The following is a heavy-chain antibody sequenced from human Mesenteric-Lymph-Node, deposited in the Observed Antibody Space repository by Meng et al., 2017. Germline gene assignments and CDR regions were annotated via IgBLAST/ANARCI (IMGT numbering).Heavy chain of an antibody. Sequence: LRLTCAFSGFSLSTSGVGVGWIRQLPGKALEWLALIYWDDDKRYSPSLKSRLTIPKDSPKHQVVFTMSNMDPMATGTYYCSDRGSGPSRDYFDSWGQGILVTVSS. CDR1: GFSLSTSGVG. D-gene: IGHD6-25*01. CDR3: SDRGSGPSRDYFDS. CDR2: IYWDDDK. V-gene: IGHV2-5*02. J-gene: IGHJ4*02.